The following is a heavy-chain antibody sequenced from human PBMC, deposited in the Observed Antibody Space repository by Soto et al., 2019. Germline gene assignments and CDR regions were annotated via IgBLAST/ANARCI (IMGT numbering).Heavy chain of an antibody. J-gene: IGHJ6*03. CDR3: AKDRVVVVAATQDYYYYMDV. CDR2: ISGSGGST. Sequence: GGSLRLSCAASGFTFSSYAMSWVRQAPGKGLEWVSAISGSGGSTYYADSVKGRFTISRDNSKNTLYLQMNSLRAEDTAVYYCAKDRVVVVAATQDYYYYMDVWGKGTTVTVSS. V-gene: IGHV3-23*01. CDR1: GFTFSSYA. D-gene: IGHD2-15*01.